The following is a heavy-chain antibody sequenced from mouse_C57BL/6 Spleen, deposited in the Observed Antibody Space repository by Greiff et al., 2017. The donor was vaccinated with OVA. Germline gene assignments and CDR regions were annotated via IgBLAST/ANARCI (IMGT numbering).Heavy chain of an antibody. J-gene: IGHJ2*01. V-gene: IGHV1-26*01. CDR2: INPNNGGT. Sequence: QLQQSGPELVKPGASVKISCKASGYTFTDYYMNWVKQSHGKSLEWIGDINPNNGGTSYNQKFKGKATLTVDKSSSTAYMELRSLTSEDSAVYYCARYYDYDGYWGQGTTLTVSS. CDR3: ARYYDYDGY. D-gene: IGHD2-4*01. CDR1: GYTFTDYY.